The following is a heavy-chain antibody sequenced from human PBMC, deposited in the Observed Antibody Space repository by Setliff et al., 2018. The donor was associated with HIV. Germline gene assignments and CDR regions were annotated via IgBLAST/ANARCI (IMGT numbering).Heavy chain of an antibody. D-gene: IGHD6-13*01. V-gene: IGHV3-21*01. CDR3: VSSRSDFDY. J-gene: IGHJ4*02. Sequence: GSLRLSCAASGFTFSSYCMNWVRQAPGKGLEWISSISWRSTYIYYSDSVKGRFTISRDDAEKSLYLQMSSLRAEDTAVYYCVSSRSDFDYWGQGTLVTVSS. CDR1: GFTFSSYC. CDR2: ISWRSTYI.